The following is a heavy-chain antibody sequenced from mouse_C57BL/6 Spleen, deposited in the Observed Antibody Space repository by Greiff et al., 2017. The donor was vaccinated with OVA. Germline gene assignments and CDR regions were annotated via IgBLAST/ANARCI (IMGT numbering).Heavy chain of an antibody. CDR2: INPNNGGT. CDR1: GYTFTDYY. V-gene: IGHV1-26*01. Sequence: VQLQQSGPELVKPGASVKISCKASGYTFTDYYMNWVKQSHGKSLEWIGDINPNNGGTSYNQKFKGKATLTVDKASSTAYMDLRSLTSEDSAVYYCARGGDGYYWGQGTTLTVSS. J-gene: IGHJ2*01. CDR3: ARGGDGYY. D-gene: IGHD2-3*01.